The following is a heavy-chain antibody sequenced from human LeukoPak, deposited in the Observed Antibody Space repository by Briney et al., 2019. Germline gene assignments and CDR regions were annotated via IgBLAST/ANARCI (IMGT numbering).Heavy chain of an antibody. CDR2: IRYDGSDP. D-gene: IGHD2-2*01. J-gene: IGHJ5*02. CDR1: GFVFSDYG. V-gene: IGHV3-30*02. CDR3: AQDRFCSSDSCSFGTTWFDP. Sequence: GGSLRLSCATSGFVFSDYGIHWVRQAPGKGLEWVAFIRYDGSDPNYPDSVEGRLTISRDNSKNMVQLQMNSLRVEDTAVYYCAQDRFCSSDSCSFGTTWFDPWGQGTLVTVSS.